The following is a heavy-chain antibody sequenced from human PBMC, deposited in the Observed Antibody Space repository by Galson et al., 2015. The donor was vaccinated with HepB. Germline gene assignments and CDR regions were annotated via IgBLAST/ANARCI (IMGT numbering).Heavy chain of an antibody. CDR2: INHSGST. CDR1: GGSFSGYY. CDR3: ARLFSDESLYDILTGHYYYGMDV. J-gene: IGHJ6*02. Sequence: ETLSLTCAVYGGSFSGYYWSWIRQPPGEGLEWIGEINHSGSTNYNPSLKSRVTISVDTSKNQFSLKLSSVTAADTAVYYCARLFSDESLYDILTGHYYYGMDVWGQGTTVTVSS. V-gene: IGHV4-34*01. D-gene: IGHD3-9*01.